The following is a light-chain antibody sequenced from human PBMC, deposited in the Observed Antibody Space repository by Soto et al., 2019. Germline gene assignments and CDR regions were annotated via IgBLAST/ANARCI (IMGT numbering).Light chain of an antibody. CDR2: WAS. J-gene: IGKJ1*01. V-gene: IGKV4-1*01. CDR1: QSVLYSSNSKNY. Sequence: DIVMTQSPDSLAVSLGERATINCKSSQSVLYSSNSKNYLAWYRQKPGQPPKVLIYWASTRESGVPDRFSGSGSGTDFTLTISSLQAEDVAVYYCQQYYSTPLTFGQGTKVEIK. CDR3: QQYYSTPLT.